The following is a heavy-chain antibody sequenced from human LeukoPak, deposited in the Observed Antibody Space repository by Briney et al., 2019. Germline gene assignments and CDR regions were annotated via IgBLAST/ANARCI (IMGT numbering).Heavy chain of an antibody. Sequence: SGPALVHPSPTLTLTCTFSGFSLSTSGMRVSWIRQPPGKALEWLARIDWDDDKFYSTSLKTRLTISKDTSKNQVVLTMTNMDPVDTATYYCARIPAAAGYMDVWGKGTTVTVSS. J-gene: IGHJ6*03. CDR1: GFSLSTSGMR. CDR2: IDWDDDK. D-gene: IGHD6-13*01. CDR3: ARIPAAAGYMDV. V-gene: IGHV2-70*04.